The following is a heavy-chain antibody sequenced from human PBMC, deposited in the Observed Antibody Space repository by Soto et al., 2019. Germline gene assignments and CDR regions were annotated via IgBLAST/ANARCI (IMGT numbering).Heavy chain of an antibody. CDR3: GRALAGVNDACDM. Sequence: QVQLVESGGGVVQPGKSLRLSCSASGFSFGGFGMHWVRQAPGKGLEWVALIWYDGSKKYYADSVKGRFIISRDNSRKTVYLEMTSLRGEDTAVYYCGRALAGVNDACDMWGQGTNVTVSP. D-gene: IGHD6-13*01. CDR2: IWYDGSKK. CDR1: GFSFGGFG. J-gene: IGHJ3*02. V-gene: IGHV3-33*01.